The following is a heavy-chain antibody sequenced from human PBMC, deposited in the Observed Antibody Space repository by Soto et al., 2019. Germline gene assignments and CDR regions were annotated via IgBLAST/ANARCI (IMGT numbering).Heavy chain of an antibody. CDR3: AHSSWRPLWACIRLSCMLPSNFDY. CDR1: GFSLSTSGVG. CDR2: IYWNDDK. J-gene: IGHJ4*02. D-gene: IGHD2-8*01. V-gene: IGHV2-5*01. Sequence: GSGPTLVNPTQTLTLTCTFSGFSLSTSGVGVGWIRQPPGKALEWLALIYWNDDKRYSPSLKSRLTITKDTSKNQVVLTMTNMDPVDTATYYCAHSSWRPLWACIRLSCMLPSNFDYWGQGTLVTVSS.